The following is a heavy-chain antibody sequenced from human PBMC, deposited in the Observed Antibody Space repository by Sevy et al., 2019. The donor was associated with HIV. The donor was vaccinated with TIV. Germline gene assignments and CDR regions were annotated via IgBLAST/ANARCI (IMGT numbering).Heavy chain of an antibody. D-gene: IGHD5-12*01. CDR3: ARAPPVRSGDDSLNWLDP. V-gene: IGHV4-59*01. J-gene: IGHJ5*02. CDR2: IYYTGST. CDR1: GGSISAYY. Sequence: SETLSLTCTVSGGSISAYYWSWIRQPPGKGLEYIGDIYYTGSTYYNPYLKSRVTISVDTSKNQFSLKLRSVTAVDTAVYYCARAPPVRSGDDSLNWLDPWGQGTLVTVSS.